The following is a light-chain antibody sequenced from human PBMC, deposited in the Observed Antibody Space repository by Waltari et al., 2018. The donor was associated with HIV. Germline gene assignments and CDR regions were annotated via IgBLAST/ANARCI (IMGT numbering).Light chain of an antibody. CDR3: QQYNSYSYT. V-gene: IGKV1-5*03. Sequence: DIQMTQSPSALSASVGDRFTITCRASQSIGNWLAWYQQKPGKAPKLVIYQASSLEDGVPSRFSGSGSGTEFTLTITGLQPDDFATYYCQQYNSYSYTFGQGTKLEIK. CDR2: QAS. CDR1: QSIGNW. J-gene: IGKJ2*01.